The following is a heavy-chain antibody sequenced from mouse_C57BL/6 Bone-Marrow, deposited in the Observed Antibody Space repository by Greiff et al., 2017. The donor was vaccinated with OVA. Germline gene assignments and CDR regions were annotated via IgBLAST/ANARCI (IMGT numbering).Heavy chain of an antibody. V-gene: IGHV1-52*01. CDR2: IDPSDSET. CDR1: GYTFTSYW. Sequence: VQMKQYGAELVRPGSSVKLSCKASGYTFTSYWMHWVKQRPIQGLEWIGNIDPSDSETHYNQKFKDKATLTVDKSSSTAYMQLSSLTSEDSAVYYCARSLWFAYWGQGTLVTVSA. CDR3: ARSLWFAY. J-gene: IGHJ3*01.